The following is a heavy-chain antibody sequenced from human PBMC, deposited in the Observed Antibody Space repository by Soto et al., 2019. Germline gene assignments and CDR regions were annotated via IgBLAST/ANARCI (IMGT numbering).Heavy chain of an antibody. J-gene: IGHJ6*02. CDR2: IIPIFGTA. D-gene: IGHD2-2*01. V-gene: IGHV1-69*01. CDR3: AGIVVVPASSKNYYYYYGMDV. CDR1: GGTFSSYA. Sequence: QVQLVQSGAEVKKPGSSVKVSCKASGGTFSSYAISWVRQAPGQGLEWMGGIIPIFGTANYAQKFQGRVTITADESTSTAYMELSSLRSEDTAVYYCAGIVVVPASSKNYYYYYGMDVWGQGTTVTVSS.